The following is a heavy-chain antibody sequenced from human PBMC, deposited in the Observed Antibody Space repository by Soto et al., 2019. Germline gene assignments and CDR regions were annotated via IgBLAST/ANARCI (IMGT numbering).Heavy chain of an antibody. CDR1: RFTFSSYW. V-gene: IGHV3-7*04. Sequence: EVQLVESGGGLVQPGGSLRLSCAASRFTFSSYWMSWVRQAPGKGLEWVGNAKPDGSETYCVDSVRGRFTISRDNAKNSLYLQMNRLRAEATAVYYCARDEYGSNSGSPYNYWGQGTLVSVSS. D-gene: IGHD4-17*01. CDR3: ARDEYGSNSGSPYNY. CDR2: AKPDGSET. J-gene: IGHJ4*02.